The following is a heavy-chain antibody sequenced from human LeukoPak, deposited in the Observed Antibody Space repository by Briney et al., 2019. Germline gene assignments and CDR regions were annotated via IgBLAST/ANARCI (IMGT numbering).Heavy chain of an antibody. V-gene: IGHV3-7*01. J-gene: IGHJ4*02. CDR3: ARLKLLWSNYFDY. CDR1: GFTFSSYW. Sequence: GGSLRLSCAASGFTFSSYWTSWVRQAPGKGLEWVANIKQDGSEKYYVDSVKGRFTISRDNAKNSLYLQMNSLRAEDTAVYYCARLKLLWSNYFDYWGQGTLVTVSS. D-gene: IGHD2-2*01. CDR2: IKQDGSEK.